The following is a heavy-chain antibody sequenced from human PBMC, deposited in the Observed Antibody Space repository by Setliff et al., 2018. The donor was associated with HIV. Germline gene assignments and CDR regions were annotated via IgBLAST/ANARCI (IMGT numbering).Heavy chain of an antibody. V-gene: IGHV1-46*02. CDR1: GYSFKTYS. J-gene: IGHJ4*02. D-gene: IGHD2-15*01. Sequence: VASVKVSCKTSGYSFKTYSIDWVRQAPGQGLEWMGRINPRGGDTDFAQKFQGRLTLTSDTSTSTVYMEVTSLRSEDTALYFCARGGYEYWGQGSLVTSPQ. CDR2: INPRGGDT. CDR3: ARGGYEY.